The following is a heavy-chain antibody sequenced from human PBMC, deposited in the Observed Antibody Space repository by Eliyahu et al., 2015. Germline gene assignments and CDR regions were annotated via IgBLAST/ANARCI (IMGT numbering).Heavy chain of an antibody. CDR3: AKVRGGDWGGYDY. Sequence: QVQLVEAGGGVVQPGRSLXLSCAAXGXXFRAYGMHXVRQSPGKGLEWVGMISYDGSNKFYSDSVKGRSTVSRDNSNNILYLQLNTPRPEDTAVYYCAKVRGGDWGGYDYWGQGTRVTVSS. J-gene: IGHJ4*02. V-gene: IGHV3-30*18. CDR2: ISYDGSNK. CDR1: GXXFRAYG. D-gene: IGHD2-21*02.